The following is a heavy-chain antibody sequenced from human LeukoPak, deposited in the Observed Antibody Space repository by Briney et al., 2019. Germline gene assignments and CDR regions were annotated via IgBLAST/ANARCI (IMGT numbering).Heavy chain of an antibody. Sequence: GGSLRLSCATSGFIFRSYWMSWVRQAPGKGLEWVANIQQDGSVQYYVDSVKGRFTNSRDNAKNSLYLQMNSLSAEDTAVYYCATHDVLTGYPYFDFWGQGTLVAVSS. V-gene: IGHV3-7*01. CDR1: GFIFRSYW. J-gene: IGHJ4*02. D-gene: IGHD3-9*01. CDR3: ATHDVLTGYPYFDF. CDR2: IQQDGSVQ.